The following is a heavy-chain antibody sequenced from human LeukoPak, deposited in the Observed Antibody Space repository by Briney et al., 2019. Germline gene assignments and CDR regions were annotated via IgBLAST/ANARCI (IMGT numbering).Heavy chain of an antibody. CDR1: GGSISSYY. V-gene: IGHV4-59*01. D-gene: IGHD3-10*01. J-gene: IGHJ4*02. CDR3: ARFAYGLPWYFDY. Sequence: NPSETLSLTCTVSGGSISSYYWSWIRQPPGKGLEWIGYIYYSGSTNYNPSLKSRVTISVDTSKNQFSLKLSSVTAADTAVYYCARFAYGLPWYFDYWGQGTLVTVSS. CDR2: IYYSGST.